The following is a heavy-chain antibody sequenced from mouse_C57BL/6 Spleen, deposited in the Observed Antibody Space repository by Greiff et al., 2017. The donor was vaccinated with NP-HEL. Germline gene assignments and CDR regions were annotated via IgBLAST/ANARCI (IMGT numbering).Heavy chain of an antibody. CDR3: ARRLLPSYAMDY. CDR2: INPSTGGT. CDR1: GYSFTGYY. J-gene: IGHJ4*01. V-gene: IGHV1-42*01. D-gene: IGHD2-3*01. Sequence: VQLQQSGPELVKPGASVKISCKASGYSFTGYYMNWVKQSPEKSLEWIGEINPSTGGTTYNQKFKAKATLTVDKSSSTAYMQLKSLTSEYSAVYYCARRLLPSYAMDYWGQGTSVTVSS.